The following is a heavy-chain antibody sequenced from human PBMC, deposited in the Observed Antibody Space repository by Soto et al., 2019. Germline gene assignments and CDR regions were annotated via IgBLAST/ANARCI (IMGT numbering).Heavy chain of an antibody. V-gene: IGHV3-23*01. CDR2: FTAAGRNT. J-gene: IGHJ4*02. CDR1: GFTFSDFA. CDR3: AKLASRAVAGHFDY. Sequence: GGSLRLSCAASGFTFSDFAMSWVRKAPGKGLEWVSTFTAAGRNTFYADSVKGRFTISRDNSKNTLYLQMNSLRAEDTAVYYCAKLASRAVAGHFDYWGQGTLVTVSS. D-gene: IGHD6-19*01.